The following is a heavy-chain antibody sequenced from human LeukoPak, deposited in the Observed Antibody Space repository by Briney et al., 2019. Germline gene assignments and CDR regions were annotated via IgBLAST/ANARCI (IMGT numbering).Heavy chain of an antibody. Sequence: SETLSHTCAVYGGSFSGYYWSWIRQPPGKGLEWIGEIDHSGSTNYNPSLKSRVTISVDTSKNQFSLKLSSVTAADTAVYYCARTYCSGGSCVDYWGQGTLVTVSS. CDR3: ARTYCSGGSCVDY. J-gene: IGHJ4*02. CDR2: IDHSGST. CDR1: GGSFSGYY. D-gene: IGHD2-15*01. V-gene: IGHV4-34*01.